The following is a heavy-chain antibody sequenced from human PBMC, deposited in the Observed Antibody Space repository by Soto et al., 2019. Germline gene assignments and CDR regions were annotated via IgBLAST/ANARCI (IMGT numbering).Heavy chain of an antibody. CDR3: ASGKTQMTQDRMGFYYYMDV. CDR1: GDTFNNST. J-gene: IGHJ6*03. CDR2: VIPLLDAS. D-gene: IGHD2-15*01. Sequence: QVQLVQSGAEVKKPGSSVKISCTASGDTFNNSTFTWVRRAPGQGLEWMGRVIPLLDASNYAEKFQDRATITADKSTNTAYFELSGLKSEDSAIYYCASGKTQMTQDRMGFYYYMDVWGKGTTVTVSS. V-gene: IGHV1-69*08.